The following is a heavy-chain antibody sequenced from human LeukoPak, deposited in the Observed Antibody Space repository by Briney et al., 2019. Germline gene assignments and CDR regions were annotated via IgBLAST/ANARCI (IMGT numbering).Heavy chain of an antibody. V-gene: IGHV1-2*02. Sequence: ASVKVSCKASGYTFTGYYMHWVRQVPGQGLEWMGWINPNSGGTNYAQNFQGRVTMTRDTSISTAYMELSRLRSDDTAVYYCARAVKYGVAVTGAFDIWGQGTMVTVSS. CDR3: ARAVKYGVAVTGAFDI. D-gene: IGHD4-17*01. J-gene: IGHJ3*02. CDR1: GYTFTGYY. CDR2: INPNSGGT.